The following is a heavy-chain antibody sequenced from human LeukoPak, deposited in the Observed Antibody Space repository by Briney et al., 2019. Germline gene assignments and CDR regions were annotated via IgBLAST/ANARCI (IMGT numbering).Heavy chain of an antibody. V-gene: IGHV1-3*01. J-gene: IGHJ5*02. CDR2: INAANGNT. D-gene: IGHD1-26*01. CDR3: ARDSELEWGDNWFDP. CDR1: GYTFTSYA. Sequence: GGSLRLSCAASGYTFTSYAIHWLRQAPGQRLEWMGWINAANGNTKYSQKFQGRVTITRDISASTAYMELSSLRSEDTAVYFCARDSELEWGDNWFDPWGQGTLVTVSS.